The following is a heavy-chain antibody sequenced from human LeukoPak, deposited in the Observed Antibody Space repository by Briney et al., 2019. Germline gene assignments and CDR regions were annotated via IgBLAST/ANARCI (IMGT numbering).Heavy chain of an antibody. CDR2: IYYSGST. Sequence: PSETLSLTCTVSGGSISSSSYYWGWIRQPPGKGLEWIGSIYYSGSTYYNPSLKSRVTISVDTSKNQFSLKLSSVTAADTAVYYCARRRGWSVDYWGQGTLVTVSS. D-gene: IGHD6-19*01. CDR1: GGSISSSSYY. V-gene: IGHV4-39*01. J-gene: IGHJ4*02. CDR3: ARRRGWSVDY.